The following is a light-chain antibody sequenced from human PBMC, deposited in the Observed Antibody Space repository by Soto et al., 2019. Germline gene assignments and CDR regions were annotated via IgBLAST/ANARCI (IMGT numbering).Light chain of an antibody. J-gene: IGLJ1*01. V-gene: IGLV2-14*01. CDR2: EVS. CDR3: SSYTSSSTRV. Sequence: QSALPQPASVSGSPGQSITLSCSGTSSDVGGYNYVSRYQQHPGKAPQLMIYEVSNRPSGVSNRFSGSKSGNTASLTISGLQAEDEADYYCSSYTSSSTRVFGTGTQVTVL. CDR1: SSDVGGYNY.